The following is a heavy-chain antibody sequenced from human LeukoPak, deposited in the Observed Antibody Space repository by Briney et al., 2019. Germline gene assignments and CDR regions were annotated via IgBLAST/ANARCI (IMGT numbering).Heavy chain of an antibody. Sequence: PGGSLRLSCAASGITFSNYAMSWVRQATGKGLEWVSGISGSGGNTNYAHSVNGRFTISRDNSKNTLYVQMNSLRAEDTVIYYCAKDRGAYFFDYWGQGTLVTVSS. CDR3: AKDRGAYFFDY. CDR2: ISGSGGNT. D-gene: IGHD2/OR15-2a*01. CDR1: GITFSNYA. V-gene: IGHV3-23*01. J-gene: IGHJ4*02.